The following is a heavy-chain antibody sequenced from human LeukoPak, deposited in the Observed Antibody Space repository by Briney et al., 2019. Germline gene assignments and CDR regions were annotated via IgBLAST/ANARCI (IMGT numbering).Heavy chain of an antibody. V-gene: IGHV4-34*01. CDR3: ARGGDFSNL. D-gene: IGHD4-11*01. J-gene: IGHJ4*02. CDR1: GGSLSGNY. Sequence: PSETLSLTCAVYGGSLSGNYWTWIRQPPGKGLEWIGEINHSGYPSYNPSLKSRVTISLDRSKNQFSLKQSSVAAADTAVYFCARGGDFSNLWGQGTLVTVSS. CDR2: INHSGYP.